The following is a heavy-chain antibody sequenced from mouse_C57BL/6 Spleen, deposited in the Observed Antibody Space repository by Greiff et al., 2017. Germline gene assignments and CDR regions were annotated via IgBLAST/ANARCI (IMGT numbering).Heavy chain of an antibody. Sequence: EVKLQESGGGLVQPGGSMKLSCVASGFTFSNYWMNWVRQSPEKGLEWVAQIRLKSDNYATNYAESVKGRFTISRDDSNSSVYLQMNNLRAEDTGIYYYSLGDWFAYWGQGTLVTVSA. J-gene: IGHJ3*01. D-gene: IGHD6-2*01. CDR2: IRLKSDNYAT. CDR1: GFTFSNYW. CDR3: SLGDWFAY. V-gene: IGHV6-3*01.